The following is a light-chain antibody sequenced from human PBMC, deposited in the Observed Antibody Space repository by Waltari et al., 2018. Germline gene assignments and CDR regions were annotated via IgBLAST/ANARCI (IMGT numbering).Light chain of an antibody. J-gene: IGKJ2*01. Sequence: IVLTQSPDSLAVSLGERATINCKSSQSVGFSSNNKHYLAWYQQKPGQPPKLLITCEPTRESGVPYRFRGSGSETDFSLNISSLQSEDVAVYYCQQCYTFPYTFGQGTKLEIK. CDR1: QSVGFSSNNKHY. CDR2: CEP. V-gene: IGKV4-1*01. CDR3: QQCYTFPYT.